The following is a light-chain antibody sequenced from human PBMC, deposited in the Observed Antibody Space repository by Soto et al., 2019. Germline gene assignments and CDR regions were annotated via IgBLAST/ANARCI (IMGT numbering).Light chain of an antibody. V-gene: IGKV3-20*01. J-gene: IGKJ4*01. CDR2: GAS. Sequence: EIVLTPSPDTLSLSPVERATLSCIASPTVSSSHLAWYQQKPGRAPRLLIYGASIRATGIPDRFSGSGSGTDFTLTISRLEPEDFAMYYCQKYGSSRLTCGGGNTVAIK. CDR3: QKYGSSRLT. CDR1: PTVSSSH.